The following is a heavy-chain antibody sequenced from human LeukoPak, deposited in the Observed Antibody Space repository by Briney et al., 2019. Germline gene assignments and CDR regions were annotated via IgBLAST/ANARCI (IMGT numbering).Heavy chain of an antibody. CDR2: INPNSGGT. CDR1: GYTITGYY. Sequence: ASVKVSCKASGYTITGYYIHWVRQAPGQGLEWMGWINPNSGGTNYAQKFQGRVTMTRDTSISTAYMELSRLRSDDTAVYYCARVAYSSSAVHWFDPWGQGTLVTVFS. V-gene: IGHV1-2*02. D-gene: IGHD6-6*01. CDR3: ARVAYSSSAVHWFDP. J-gene: IGHJ5*02.